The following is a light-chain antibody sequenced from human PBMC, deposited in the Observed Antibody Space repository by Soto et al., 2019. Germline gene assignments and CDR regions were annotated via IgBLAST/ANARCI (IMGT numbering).Light chain of an antibody. CDR2: WAS. V-gene: IGKV4-1*01. J-gene: IGKJ4*01. CDR1: QSVLYSPNNKNY. Sequence: DIVMTQSPDSLAVSLGERATINCKSSQSVLYSPNNKNYLAWYQQKPGQPPKLLIYWASTRESGVPDRLSGSGSGTDFTLTISSLQAEDVAVYYCQQYYSPFLTFGGGTKVEIK. CDR3: QQYYSPFLT.